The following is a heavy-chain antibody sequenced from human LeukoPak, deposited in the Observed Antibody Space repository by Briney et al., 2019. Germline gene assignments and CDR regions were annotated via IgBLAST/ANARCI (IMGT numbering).Heavy chain of an antibody. CDR3: ARGSESYYYDN. CDR1: GFTFSNAW. J-gene: IGHJ4*02. V-gene: IGHV3-7*01. Sequence: PGGSLRLSCAASGFTFSNAWMSWVRQAPGKGLEWVANIKQDGSETYYVDSVKGRFTISRDDAKNSLYLQMNSLRAEDTAVYYCARGSESYYYDNWGQGTLVTVSS. D-gene: IGHD3-22*01. CDR2: IKQDGSET.